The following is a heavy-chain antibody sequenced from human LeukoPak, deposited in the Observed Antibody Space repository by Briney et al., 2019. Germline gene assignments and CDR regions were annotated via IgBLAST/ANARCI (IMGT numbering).Heavy chain of an antibody. CDR2: IFSNDEK. J-gene: IGHJ6*02. CDR3: ARIPLTEYDFWSGYYPCYYYGMDV. CDR1: GFSLSNARMG. D-gene: IGHD3-3*01. V-gene: IGHV2-26*01. Sequence: SGPTLVKPTETLTLTCTVSGFSLSNARMGVSWIRQPPGKALEWLAHIFSNDEKSYSTSLKSRLTISKDTSKSQVVLTMTNMDPVDTATYYCARIPLTEYDFWSGYYPCYYYGMDVWGQGTTVTVSS.